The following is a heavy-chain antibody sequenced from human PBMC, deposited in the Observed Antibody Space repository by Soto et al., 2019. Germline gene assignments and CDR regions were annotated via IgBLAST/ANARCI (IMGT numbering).Heavy chain of an antibody. CDR3: TRNAGRRFYGGFDK. CDR1: GFNFSSYW. D-gene: IGHD6-13*01. Sequence: EVHLVESGGDLVQPGGSLRLSCTTSGFNFSSYWVNWVRQAPGKGVVWVSRIKSDGTTTDYADSVKGLFTISRDNAKRTVYLEINSLRADDTAVYYCTRNAGRRFYGGFDKWGQGTLVTVSS. V-gene: IGHV3-74*01. CDR2: IKSDGTTT. J-gene: IGHJ4*02.